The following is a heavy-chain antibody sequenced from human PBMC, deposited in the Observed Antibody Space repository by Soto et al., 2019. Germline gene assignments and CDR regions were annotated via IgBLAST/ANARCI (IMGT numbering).Heavy chain of an antibody. CDR1: GFTFHNYG. J-gene: IGHJ5*02. CDR3: ARWYSSSWLNWFDP. Sequence: QVQLVESGGGVVQPGRSLRLSCAASGFTFHNYGINWVRQAPGKGLEWVGFISPDGGDKSYADSVKGRLTISRDNSKNTLFLEMNSLRAEDTAVYYCARWYSSSWLNWFDPWGQGTLVTVSS. D-gene: IGHD6-13*01. V-gene: IGHV3-30*03. CDR2: ISPDGGDK.